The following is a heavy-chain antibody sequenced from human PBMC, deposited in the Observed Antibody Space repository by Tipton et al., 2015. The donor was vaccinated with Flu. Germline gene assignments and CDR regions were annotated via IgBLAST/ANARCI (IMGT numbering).Heavy chain of an antibody. D-gene: IGHD1-20*01. CDR2: MNPNTGNT. J-gene: IGHJ4*02. CDR1: GYTFTSYD. V-gene: IGHV1-8*01. CDR3: ARVPPFNNWNDESDY. Sequence: QLVQSGPEVKKPGASVKVSCKASGYTFTSYDINWVRQATGQGLEWMGWMNPNTGNTGYAQKFQGRVTMTRDTSISTAFMELSSLRSEDTAVYYCARVPPFNNWNDESDYWGQGTLVTVSS.